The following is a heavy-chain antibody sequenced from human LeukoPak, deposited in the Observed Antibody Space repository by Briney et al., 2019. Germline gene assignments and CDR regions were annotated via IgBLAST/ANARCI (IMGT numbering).Heavy chain of an antibody. CDR3: ARDARLWFGELGRGDYYYYGMDV. D-gene: IGHD3-10*01. J-gene: IGHJ6*04. CDR1: GYTFTSYA. V-gene: IGHV1-3*01. Sequence: GASVKVSCKASGYTFTSYAMHWVRQAPGQRLEWMGWINAGNGNTKYSQKFQGRVTITRDTSASTAYMELSSLRSEDTAVYYCARDARLWFGELGRGDYYYYGMDVWGKGTTVTVSS. CDR2: INAGNGNT.